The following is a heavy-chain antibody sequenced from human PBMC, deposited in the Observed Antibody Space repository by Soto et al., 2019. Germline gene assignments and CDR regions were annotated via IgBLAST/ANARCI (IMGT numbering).Heavy chain of an antibody. CDR3: ARARSRCDFSYYYYYYMAF. CDR2: MNPNSGNT. V-gene: IGHV1-8*01. CDR1: GYTFTSYD. D-gene: IGHD2-21*02. Sequence: GASVKVSCKASGYTFTSYDINWVRQATGQGLEWMGWMNPNSGNTGYAQKFQGRVTMTRNTSISTAYMELSSLRSEDTAVYYCARARSRCDFSYYYYYYMAFWGKGTTVTVSS. J-gene: IGHJ6*03.